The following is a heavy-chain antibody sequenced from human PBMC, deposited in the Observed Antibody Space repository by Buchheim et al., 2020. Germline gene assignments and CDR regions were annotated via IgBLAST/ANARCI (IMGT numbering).Heavy chain of an antibody. CDR2: IRTKGANYEA. Sequence: EVQLVESGGGLVQPGGSLKLSCAASGFTFSDFAIHWVRQASGKGLEWVGRIRTKGANYEATYAVSVKGKFTISRDDSKKTGYLQMNSLKTEDTAVYYCFRHNWNANLGHWFDPWGQGTL. V-gene: IGHV3-73*02. J-gene: IGHJ5*02. CDR1: GFTFSDFA. D-gene: IGHD1-20*01. CDR3: FRHNWNANLGHWFDP.